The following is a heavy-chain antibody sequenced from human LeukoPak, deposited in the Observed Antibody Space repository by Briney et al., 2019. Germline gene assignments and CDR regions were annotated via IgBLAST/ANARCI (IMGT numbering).Heavy chain of an antibody. Sequence: PSETLSLTCTVSGGSISSSSYYWGWIRQPPGKGLEWIGSIYYSGSTYYNPSLKSRVTISVDTSKNQFSLKLSSVTAADTAVYYCASYGSGSSRFFDYWGQGTLVTVSS. V-gene: IGHV4-39*01. CDR3: ASYGSGSSRFFDY. J-gene: IGHJ4*02. CDR2: IYYSGST. CDR1: GGSISSSSYY. D-gene: IGHD3-10*01.